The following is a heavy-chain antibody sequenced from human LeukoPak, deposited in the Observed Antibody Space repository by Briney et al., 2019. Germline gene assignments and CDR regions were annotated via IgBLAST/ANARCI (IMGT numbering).Heavy chain of an antibody. CDR1: GGSFSGYY. J-gene: IGHJ4*02. Sequence: SETLSLTCAVYGGSFSGYYWSWIRQPPGKGLEWIGEINHSGSTNYNPSLKSRVTISVDTSKNQFSLKLSSVTAADTAVYYCARQIGYSSSFCDYWGQGTLVTVSS. D-gene: IGHD6-6*01. V-gene: IGHV4-34*01. CDR3: ARQIGYSSSFCDY. CDR2: INHSGST.